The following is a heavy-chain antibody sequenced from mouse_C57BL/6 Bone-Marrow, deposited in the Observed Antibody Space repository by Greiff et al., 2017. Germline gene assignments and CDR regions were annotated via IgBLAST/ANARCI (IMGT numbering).Heavy chain of an antibody. CDR3: ARYGY. CDR2: IDPECGDT. V-gene: IGHV14-2*01. Sequence: EVQLQQSGAELVKPGASVQLSCTASGFNIKDYYMHWVKQRTEPGLGRIGRIDPECGDTKYAPQFQGKATITADTSSNTAYLQLSSLASEDTAVYYCARYGYWGQGTTRTGSA. J-gene: IGHJ2*01. D-gene: IGHD1-1*01. CDR1: GFNIKDYY.